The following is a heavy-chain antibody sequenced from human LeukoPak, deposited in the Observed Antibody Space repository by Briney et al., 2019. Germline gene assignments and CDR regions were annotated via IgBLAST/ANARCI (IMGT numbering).Heavy chain of an antibody. Sequence: GGSLRLSCAASGFTFSSYWMSWVRQAPGKGLEWVANIKQDGSEKYYVDSVKGRFTISRDNAKNSLYLQMNSLRAEDTAVYYCARHSGQGNNWNMDYWGQGTLVTVSS. D-gene: IGHD1/OR15-1a*01. V-gene: IGHV3-7*01. CDR3: ARHSGQGNNWNMDY. CDR1: GFTFSSYW. CDR2: IKQDGSEK. J-gene: IGHJ4*02.